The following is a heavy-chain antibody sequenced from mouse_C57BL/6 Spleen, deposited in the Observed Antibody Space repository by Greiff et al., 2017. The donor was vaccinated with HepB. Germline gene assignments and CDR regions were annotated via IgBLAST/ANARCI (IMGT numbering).Heavy chain of an antibody. J-gene: IGHJ3*01. CDR2: INPNNGGT. CDR1: GYTFTDYY. V-gene: IGHV1-26*01. Sequence: EVQLQQSGPELVKPGASVKISCKASGYTFTDYYMNWVKQSHGKSLEWIGDINPNNGGTSYNQKFKGKATLTVDKSSSTAYMELRSLTSEDSAVYDCARLNYDYDGFAYWGQGTLVTVSA. CDR3: ARLNYDYDGFAY. D-gene: IGHD2-4*01.